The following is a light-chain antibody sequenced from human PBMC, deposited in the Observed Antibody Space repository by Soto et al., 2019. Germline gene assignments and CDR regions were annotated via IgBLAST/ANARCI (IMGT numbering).Light chain of an antibody. CDR3: CSYAGSYSYV. J-gene: IGLJ7*01. V-gene: IGLV2-11*01. CDR1: SSDVGGYNY. CDR2: DVS. Sequence: QSALTQPRSVSGSPGQSVAISCTGTSSDVGGYNYVSWYQQHPGKAPKFIIYDVSTRPSGVPDRFSGSKSGNTASLTISGLQAEDEADYYCCSYAGSYSYVFGVGTQLTVL.